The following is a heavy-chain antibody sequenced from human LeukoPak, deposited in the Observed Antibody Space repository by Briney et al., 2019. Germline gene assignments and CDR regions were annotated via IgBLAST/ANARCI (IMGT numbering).Heavy chain of an antibody. V-gene: IGHV4-34*01. D-gene: IGHD3-10*01. Sequence: PSETLSLTCAVYGGSFSGYYWSWIRQPPGKGLEWIGEINHSGSTNYNPSLRSRVTISVDTSKNQFSLKLSSVTAADTAVYYCARRGRWSMVRGVGYFDYWGQGTLVTVSS. CDR1: GGSFSGYY. CDR2: INHSGST. J-gene: IGHJ4*02. CDR3: ARRGRWSMVRGVGYFDY.